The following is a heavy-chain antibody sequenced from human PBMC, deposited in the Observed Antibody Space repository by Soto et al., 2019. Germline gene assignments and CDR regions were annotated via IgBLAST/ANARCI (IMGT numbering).Heavy chain of an antibody. V-gene: IGHV3-23*01. CDR2: ISGSGGST. D-gene: IGHD2-2*01. Sequence: GRSVRLSCAASGFTFSSYAMSWVRQAPGKGLEWVSAISGSGGSTYYADSVKGRFTISRDNSKNTLYLQMNSLRAEDTAVYYCAKVPALVPAGACSDAWGQGTLVTVSS. CDR1: GFTFSSYA. J-gene: IGHJ5*02. CDR3: AKVPALVPAGACSDA.